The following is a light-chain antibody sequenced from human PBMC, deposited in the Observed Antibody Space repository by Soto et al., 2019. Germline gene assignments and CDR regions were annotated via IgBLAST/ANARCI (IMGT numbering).Light chain of an antibody. J-gene: IGKJ3*01. CDR1: QDINND. CDR3: QKYNNGPET. CDR2: AAS. Sequence: DIQMTQSPSSPSASVGDRVTITCRASQDINNDLAWYQQKPGKVPKLLIYAASTLQSGVPSRFSGSGSGTDFTLTISSLQPGDVATYYCQKYNNGPETFGPGTRVDIK. V-gene: IGKV1-27*01.